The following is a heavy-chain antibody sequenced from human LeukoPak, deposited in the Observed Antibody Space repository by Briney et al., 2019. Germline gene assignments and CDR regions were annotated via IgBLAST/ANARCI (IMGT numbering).Heavy chain of an antibody. V-gene: IGHV4-4*02. J-gene: IGHJ4*02. Sequence: SETLSLTCAVSGGSISSSNWWSWVRQPPGKGLEWIGEIYHSGSTNYNPSLKSRVTISVDKSKNQFSLKLSSVTAADTAVYYCARGLLWFGELHPFDYWGQGTLVTVSS. CDR1: GGSISSSNW. CDR2: IYHSGST. CDR3: ARGLLWFGELHPFDY. D-gene: IGHD3-10*01.